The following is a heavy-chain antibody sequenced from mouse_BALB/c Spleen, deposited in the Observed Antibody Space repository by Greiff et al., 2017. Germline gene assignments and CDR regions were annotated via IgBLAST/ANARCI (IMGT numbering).Heavy chain of an antibody. Sequence: QVQLQQSGAELAKPGASVKMSCKASGYTFTSYWMHWVKQRPGQGLEWIGYINPSTGYTDYNQKFKDKATLTADKSSSTAYMQLSSLTSEDSAVYYCARSLYYYGSSYAMDYWGQGTSVTVSS. V-gene: IGHV1-7*01. CDR2: INPSTGYT. D-gene: IGHD1-1*01. J-gene: IGHJ4*01. CDR1: GYTFTSYW. CDR3: ARSLYYYGSSYAMDY.